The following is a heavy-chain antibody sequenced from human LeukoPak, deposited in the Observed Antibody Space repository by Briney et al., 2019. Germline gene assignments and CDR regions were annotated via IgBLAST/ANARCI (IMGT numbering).Heavy chain of an antibody. Sequence: GGSLRLSCAASGFTFSSYGMHWVRQAPGKGLEWVAFIRYDGGKKYYADSVKGRFTISRDNSKNTLYLQMNSLRAEDTAVYYCARSPQPRWSDYYMDVWGKGTTVTVSS. CDR3: ARSPQPRWSDYYMDV. CDR2: IRYDGGKK. D-gene: IGHD4-23*01. J-gene: IGHJ6*03. V-gene: IGHV3-30*02. CDR1: GFTFSSYG.